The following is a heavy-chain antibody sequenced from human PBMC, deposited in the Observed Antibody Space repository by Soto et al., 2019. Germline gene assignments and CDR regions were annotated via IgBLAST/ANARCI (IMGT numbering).Heavy chain of an antibody. Sequence: QVQLQESGPGLVKPSGTLSLTCAVSGDSVSSPYYWCWVRQPPGKGLEWIGEVFHSGTTSYNPSLRSRVTRSMDKSNNQFPLDLRSVTAADTAVYFCARSAGWYAVHSWGPGTLVIVSS. CDR1: GDSVSSPYY. CDR3: ARSAGWYAVHS. J-gene: IGHJ4*02. D-gene: IGHD6-19*01. CDR2: VFHSGTT. V-gene: IGHV4-4*02.